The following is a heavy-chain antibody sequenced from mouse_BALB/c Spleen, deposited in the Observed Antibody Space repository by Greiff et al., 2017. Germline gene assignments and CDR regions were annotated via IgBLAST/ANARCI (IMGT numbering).Heavy chain of an antibody. V-gene: IGHV5-12-1*01. CDR1: GFAFSSYD. Sequence: EVQVVESGGGLVKPGGSLKLSCAASGFAFSSYDMSWVRQTPEKRLEWVAYISSGGGSTYYPDTVKGRFTISRDNAKNTLYLQMSSLKSEDTAMYYCARRITTSLFDYWGQGTTLTVSS. D-gene: IGHD1-1*01. CDR2: ISSGGGST. CDR3: ARRITTSLFDY. J-gene: IGHJ2*01.